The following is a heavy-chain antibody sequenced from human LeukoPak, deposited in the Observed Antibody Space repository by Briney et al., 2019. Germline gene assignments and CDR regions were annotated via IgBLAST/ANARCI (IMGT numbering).Heavy chain of an antibody. D-gene: IGHD3-22*01. CDR2: ISSSRSHI. Sequence: GGSLRLSCAASGFTFSSYSMNWVRQAPGKGMEWVSSISSSRSHIYYADSVKGRFTISRDNAKNSLYLQMNSLRGEDTAVYYCARFDDSSGYYWGQGTLVTVSS. V-gene: IGHV3-21*01. J-gene: IGHJ4*02. CDR3: ARFDDSSGYY. CDR1: GFTFSSYS.